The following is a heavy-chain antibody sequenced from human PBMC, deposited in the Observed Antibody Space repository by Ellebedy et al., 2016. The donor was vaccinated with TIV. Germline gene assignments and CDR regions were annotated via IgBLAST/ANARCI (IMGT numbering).Heavy chain of an antibody. D-gene: IGHD2-2*02. CDR1: GDSITAGW. J-gene: IGHJ4*02. Sequence: MPSETLSLTCTVSGDSITAGWWSWVRQSPDKGLEWIGEIFHSGRPNYNASLKSRVTISIDKSKNQISLELTSVTAADTAIYYWATLYGMPKHFWGQGTLVTVS. CDR3: ATLYGMPKHF. V-gene: IGHV4/OR15-8*02. CDR2: IFHSGRP.